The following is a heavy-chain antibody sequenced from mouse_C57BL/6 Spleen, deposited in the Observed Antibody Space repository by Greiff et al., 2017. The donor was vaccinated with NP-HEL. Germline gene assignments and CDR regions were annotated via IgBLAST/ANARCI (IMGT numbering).Heavy chain of an antibody. CDR3: ASHGSSRKGYFDY. Sequence: VQLQQPGTELVKPGASVKLSCKASGYTFTSYWMHWVKQRPGQGLEWIGNINPSNGGTNYNEKFKSKATLTVDKSSSTAYMQLSSLTSEDSAVYYCASHGSSRKGYFDYWGQGTTLTVSS. D-gene: IGHD1-1*01. CDR1: GYTFTSYW. V-gene: IGHV1-53*01. CDR2: INPSNGGT. J-gene: IGHJ2*01.